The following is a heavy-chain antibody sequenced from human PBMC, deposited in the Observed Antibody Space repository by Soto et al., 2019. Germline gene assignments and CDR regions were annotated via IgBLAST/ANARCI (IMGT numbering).Heavy chain of an antibody. D-gene: IGHD5-12*01. Sequence: ASVKVSCKASGYTFTGYYMHWVRQAPGQGLEWMGWINPNSGGTNYAQKFQGWVTMTRDTSISTAYMELSRLRSDDTAVYYCARVPNGYSGYDSLEVDAFDIWGQGTMVTVSS. J-gene: IGHJ3*02. CDR3: ARVPNGYSGYDSLEVDAFDI. CDR1: GYTFTGYY. CDR2: INPNSGGT. V-gene: IGHV1-2*04.